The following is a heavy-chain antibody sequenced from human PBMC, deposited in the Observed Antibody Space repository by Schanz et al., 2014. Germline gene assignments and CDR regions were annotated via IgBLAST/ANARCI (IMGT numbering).Heavy chain of an antibody. V-gene: IGHV3-23*04. CDR1: GFTFNNYD. CDR3: AKVWGSDYFYPFDS. Sequence: EVQLVESGGGLVQPGGSLRLSCAASGFTFNNYDMNWVRLVPGKGLECVSGISGGGGSAYYADSVKGRFTISRDNSKTTLYVQMRSLRAEDSTVYYCAKVWGSDYFYPFDSWGQGTLVTVSS. D-gene: IGHD3-22*01. CDR2: ISGGGGSA. J-gene: IGHJ4*02.